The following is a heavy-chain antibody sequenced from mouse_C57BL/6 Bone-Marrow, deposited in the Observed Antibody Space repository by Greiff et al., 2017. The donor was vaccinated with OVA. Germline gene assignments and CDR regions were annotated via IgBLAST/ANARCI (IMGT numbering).Heavy chain of an antibody. D-gene: IGHD2-1*01. CDR1: GYAFTNYL. CDR2: INPGSGGT. Sequence: VQLQQSGAELVRPGTSVKVSCKASGYAFTNYLIEWVKQRPGQGLEWIGVINPGSGGTNYNEQFKGKATLTADKSSSTAYMQLSSLTSEDSAVYFCASWWVTSLGWFADWGQGTLVTVSA. CDR3: ASWWVTSLGWFAD. V-gene: IGHV1-54*01. J-gene: IGHJ3*01.